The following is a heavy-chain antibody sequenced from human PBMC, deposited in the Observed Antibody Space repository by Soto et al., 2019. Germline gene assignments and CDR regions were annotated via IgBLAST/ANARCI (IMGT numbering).Heavy chain of an antibody. CDR3: ARHLEMADWYYGMDV. V-gene: IGHV5-51*01. Sequence: PGESLKISCKGSGYSFTSYWIGWVRQMPGKGLEWMGIIYPGDSDTRYSPSFQGQVTNSADKSISTAYLQWSSLKASDTAMYYCARHLEMADWYYGMDVWGQGTTVTVSS. CDR2: IYPGDSDT. D-gene: IGHD3-3*01. J-gene: IGHJ6*02. CDR1: GYSFTSYW.